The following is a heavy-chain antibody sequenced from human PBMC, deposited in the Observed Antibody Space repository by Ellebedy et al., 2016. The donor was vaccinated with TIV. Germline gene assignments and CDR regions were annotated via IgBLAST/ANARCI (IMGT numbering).Heavy chain of an antibody. CDR3: ARDLGVVQRSLYYYYGMDV. V-gene: IGHV1-46*01. CDR1: RYTFTSYD. D-gene: IGHD2-15*01. CDR2: INPSGGST. Sequence: ASVKVSCKASRYTFTSYDINWVRQATGQGLEWMGLINPSGGSTSYAQKFQGRVTMTRDTSTSTVYMEVSSLRSEDTAVYYCARDLGVVQRSLYYYYGMDVWGQGTTVSVAS. J-gene: IGHJ6*02.